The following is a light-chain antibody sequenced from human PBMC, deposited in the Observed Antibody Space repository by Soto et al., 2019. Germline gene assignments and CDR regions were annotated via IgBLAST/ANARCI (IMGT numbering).Light chain of an antibody. CDR3: QQYGASPFP. Sequence: EIVLTQSPGTLSLSPGERATLSCRASQTINYSYLAWYQQKPGQAPRLLIYGASSRATGIPDRFSGRGSGTDFTLTISRLEPEDFAVYYCQQYGASPFPFGPGTKVDI. J-gene: IGKJ3*01. V-gene: IGKV3-20*01. CDR1: QTINYSY. CDR2: GAS.